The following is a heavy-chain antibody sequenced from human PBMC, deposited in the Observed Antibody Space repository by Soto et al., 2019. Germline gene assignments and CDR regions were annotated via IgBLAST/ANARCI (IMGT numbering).Heavy chain of an antibody. Sequence: PGESLKISCKGSGYSFTSYWIGWVRQMPGKGLEWMGIIYPGDSDTRYSPSFQGQVTISADKSISTAYLQWSSLKASDTAMYYCARSSGDYVSGKNYYYYGMDVWGQGTTVTVSS. D-gene: IGHD4-17*01. CDR3: ARSSGDYVSGKNYYYYGMDV. J-gene: IGHJ6*02. CDR2: IYPGDSDT. CDR1: GYSFTSYW. V-gene: IGHV5-51*01.